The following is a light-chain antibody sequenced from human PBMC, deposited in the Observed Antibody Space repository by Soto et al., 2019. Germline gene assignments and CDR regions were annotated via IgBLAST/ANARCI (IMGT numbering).Light chain of an antibody. CDR3: QQYGSSPFT. V-gene: IGKV3-20*01. Sequence: EIVLTQSPGTLSLSPGERVTLSCRASQSVPSNSLSWYQQKVGQPPRLLISGASNRATGVPERFSGRGSDTDFTLTISRLEPEDFAVYYCQQYGSSPFTFGGGTKVEIK. J-gene: IGKJ4*01. CDR1: QSVPSNS. CDR2: GAS.